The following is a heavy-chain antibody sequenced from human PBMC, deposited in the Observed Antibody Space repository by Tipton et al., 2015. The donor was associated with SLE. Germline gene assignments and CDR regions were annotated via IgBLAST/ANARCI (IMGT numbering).Heavy chain of an antibody. CDR1: GGSISSTYYY. D-gene: IGHD1-26*01. Sequence: TLSLTCTVSGGSISSTYYYWGWIRQPPGKGLEWIGYIYDTETTYYNPSLKSRVTMSIDRSKNHFSLRLRSVSAADTAIYYCAREVKSGRYDWFDPWGQGTLVTVSS. V-gene: IGHV4-31*03. CDR3: AREVKSGRYDWFDP. J-gene: IGHJ5*02. CDR2: IYDTETT.